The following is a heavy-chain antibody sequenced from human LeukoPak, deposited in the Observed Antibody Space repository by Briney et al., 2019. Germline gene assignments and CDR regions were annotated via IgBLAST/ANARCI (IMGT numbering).Heavy chain of an antibody. CDR1: RGSISSNTW. D-gene: IGHD3-22*01. CDR2: IYRSGST. Sequence: PSGTLSLTCAVSRGSISSNTWWSWVRQPPGKGLEWIGEIYRSGSTHYNPSLKSRVTISVDTSKNQFALTLSSVTAADTGVYYCARGVDSSGYQHKGFDSWGQGTLVTVSS. J-gene: IGHJ5*01. CDR3: ARGVDSSGYQHKGFDS. V-gene: IGHV4-4*02.